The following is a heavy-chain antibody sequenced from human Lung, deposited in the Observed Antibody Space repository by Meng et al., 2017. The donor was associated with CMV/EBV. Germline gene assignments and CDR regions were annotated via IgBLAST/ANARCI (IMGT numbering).Heavy chain of an antibody. CDR1: GYMFNIYW. CDR2: IYPGDSDV. V-gene: IGHV5-51*01. Sequence: GGSLRLSCKVSGYMFNIYWIGWVRQKPGKCLEWMGIIYPGDSDVRYSPSFQGQVTISADKSINTAYLQWSGLRASDTAMYYCARQDWTYGHRAYYFDYWGQGTLVXVSS. D-gene: IGHD3/OR15-3a*01. CDR3: ARQDWTYGHRAYYFDY. J-gene: IGHJ4*02.